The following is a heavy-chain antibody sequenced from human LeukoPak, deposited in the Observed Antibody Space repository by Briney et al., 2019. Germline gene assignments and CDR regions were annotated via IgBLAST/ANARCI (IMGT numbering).Heavy chain of an antibody. CDR1: GYTFTGYY. V-gene: IGHV1-2*02. J-gene: IGHJ1*01. Sequence: ASVKVSCKASGYTFTGYYMHWVRQAPGQGLEWMGWINPNSGGTSYAQKFQGRVTMTRDTSISTAYMELSRLRSDDTAVYYCARGYSSGWYVNAEYFQHWGQGTLVTVSS. CDR3: ARGYSSGWYVNAEYFQH. D-gene: IGHD6-19*01. CDR2: INPNSGGT.